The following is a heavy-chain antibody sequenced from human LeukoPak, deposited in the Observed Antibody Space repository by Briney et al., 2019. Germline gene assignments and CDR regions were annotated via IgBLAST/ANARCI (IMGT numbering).Heavy chain of an antibody. D-gene: IGHD1-1*01. CDR1: GDSVSSGSYY. V-gene: IGHV4-61*01. Sequence: SETLSLTCTVSGDSVSSGSYYWSWIRQPPGKGLEWIGYIYYSGSTNYNPSLKSRVTISVDTSKNQFSLKLSSVTAADTAVYYCARGVQDFDYWGQGTLVTVSS. J-gene: IGHJ4*02. CDR2: IYYSGST. CDR3: ARGVQDFDY.